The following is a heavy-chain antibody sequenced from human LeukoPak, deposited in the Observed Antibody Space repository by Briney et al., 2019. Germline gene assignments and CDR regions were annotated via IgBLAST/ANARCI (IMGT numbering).Heavy chain of an antibody. CDR2: IKQDGSEK. D-gene: IGHD3-22*01. CDR3: ARERGAYYDSSGYCVY. CDR1: GFTFSSYW. V-gene: IGHV3-7*01. J-gene: IGHJ4*02. Sequence: PGGSLRLSCAASGFTFSSYWMSWVRQAPGKGLEWVANIKQDGSEKYYVDSVKGRFTISRDNAKNSLYLQMNSLRAEDTAVYYCARERGAYYDSSGYCVYWGQGTLVTVSS.